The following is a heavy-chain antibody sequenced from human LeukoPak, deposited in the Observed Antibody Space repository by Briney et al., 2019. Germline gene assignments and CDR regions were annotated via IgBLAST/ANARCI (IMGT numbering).Heavy chain of an antibody. D-gene: IGHD4-17*01. Sequence: SEALSLTCTVSGGSISSYYWSWIRQPPGKGLEWIGYIYYSGSTNYNPSLKSRVTISVDTSKNQFSLKLSSVTAADTAVYYCARYATVIAYFDYWGQGTLVTVSS. V-gene: IGHV4-59*08. CDR3: ARYATVIAYFDY. CDR1: GGSISSYY. CDR2: IYYSGST. J-gene: IGHJ4*02.